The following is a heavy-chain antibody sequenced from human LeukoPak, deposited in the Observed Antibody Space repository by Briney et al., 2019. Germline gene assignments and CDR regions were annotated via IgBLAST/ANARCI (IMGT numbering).Heavy chain of an antibody. J-gene: IGHJ5*02. V-gene: IGHV4-39*07. CDR2: IYYNGGT. CDR1: GDSISSGTYY. D-gene: IGHD4-17*01. Sequence: SETLSLTCTVSGDSISSGTYYWGWIRQPPGKGLECIGNIYYNGGTYYSPSLKSRVTISVDPSKNQFSLNLSSVTAADTAVYYCARYYGDYKNWFDPWGQGTLVTVSS. CDR3: ARYYGDYKNWFDP.